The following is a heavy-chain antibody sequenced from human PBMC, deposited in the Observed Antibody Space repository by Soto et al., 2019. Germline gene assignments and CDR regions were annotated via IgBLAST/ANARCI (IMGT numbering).Heavy chain of an antibody. CDR3: ARVVGAPNWFDP. D-gene: IGHD1-26*01. CDR2: SRNKANSYTT. V-gene: IGHV3-72*01. J-gene: IGHJ5*02. Sequence: GGSLRLSCAASGFTFSDHQMDWVRQAPGKGLEWVGRSRNKANSYTTEYAASVKGRFTISRDDSKNSLYLQMNSQKIEDTAVYYCARVVGAPNWFDPWGQGTLVTVSS. CDR1: GFTFSDHQ.